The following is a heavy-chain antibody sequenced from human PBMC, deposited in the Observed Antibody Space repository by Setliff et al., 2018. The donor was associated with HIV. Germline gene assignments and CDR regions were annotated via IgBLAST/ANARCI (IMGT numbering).Heavy chain of an antibody. CDR1: GGSISNYY. D-gene: IGHD2-15*01. J-gene: IGHJ4*02. V-gene: IGHV4-4*08. CDR3: ARVERYCSGGSCYGFDY. CDR2: IYTSGST. Sequence: PSETLSLTCTVSGGSISNYYWSWIRQPPGKGLEWIGHIYTSGSTNYNPSLKSRVTISVDTSKNQFSLKLSSVTAADTAVYYCARVERYCSGGSCYGFDYWGQGTLVTVSS.